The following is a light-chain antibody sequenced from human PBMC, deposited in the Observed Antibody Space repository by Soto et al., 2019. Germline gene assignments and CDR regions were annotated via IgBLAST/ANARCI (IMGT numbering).Light chain of an antibody. Sequence: QSALTQPASVSGSPGQSITISCTGTSSDVGSYNLVSWYQQHPGKAPKLMIYEGSKRPSGVSNRFSGSKSGNTASLTISGLQTQDEADYYCCSYAGSSTFVFRRGTKLTVL. J-gene: IGLJ2*01. V-gene: IGLV2-23*03. CDR2: EGS. CDR3: CSYAGSSTFV. CDR1: SSDVGSYNL.